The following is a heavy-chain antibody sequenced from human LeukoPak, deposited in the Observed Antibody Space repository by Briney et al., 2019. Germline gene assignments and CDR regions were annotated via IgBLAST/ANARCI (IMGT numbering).Heavy chain of an antibody. CDR2: INPSGGGT. D-gene: IGHD1-14*01. CDR1: GYTFTSYY. V-gene: IGHV1-2*02. J-gene: IGHJ6*03. CDR3: ARVANRGYYYMDV. Sequence: GASVKVSCKASGYTFTSYYMHWVRQAPGQGLEWMGIINPSGGGTNYAQKFQGRVTMTRDTSISTAYMELSRLRSDDTAVYYCARVANRGYYYMDVWGKGTTVTVSS.